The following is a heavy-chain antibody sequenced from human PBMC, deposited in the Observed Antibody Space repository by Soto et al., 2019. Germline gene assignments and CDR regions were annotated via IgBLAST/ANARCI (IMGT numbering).Heavy chain of an antibody. Sequence: QVQLVQSGAEVKKPGASLKVSCKASGYTFSSCGISWVRQAPGQGLEWMGWISAYTGKTNYAQKLQGRVTMTTDTSTSTAYMEVRSLRSDDTAVYYCARDLDSGSYYFDYWGQGTLVTVSS. CDR1: GYTFSSCG. V-gene: IGHV1-18*04. CDR3: ARDLDSGSYYFDY. J-gene: IGHJ4*02. CDR2: ISAYTGKT. D-gene: IGHD1-26*01.